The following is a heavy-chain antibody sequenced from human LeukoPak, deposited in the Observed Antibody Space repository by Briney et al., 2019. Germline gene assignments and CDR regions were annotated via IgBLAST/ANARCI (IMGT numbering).Heavy chain of an antibody. CDR3: ATGGGYSGYDSCFDY. CDR1: GFTFNTYG. V-gene: IGHV3-23*01. D-gene: IGHD5-12*01. CDR2: ISGSGGST. J-gene: IGHJ4*02. Sequence: GGSLRLSCAASGFTFNTYGMSWVRQAPGKGLEWVSAISGSGGSTYYADSVKGRFTISRDNSKNTLYLQMNSLRAEDTAVYYCATGGGYSGYDSCFDYWGQGTLVTVSS.